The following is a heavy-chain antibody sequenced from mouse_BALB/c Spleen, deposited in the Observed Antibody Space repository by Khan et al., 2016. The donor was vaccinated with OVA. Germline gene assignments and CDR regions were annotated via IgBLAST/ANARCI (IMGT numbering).Heavy chain of an antibody. CDR1: GYSITSDYA. V-gene: IGHV3-2*02. D-gene: IGHD1-1*01. CDR2: ISYSSNT. Sequence: EVQLVESGPGLVKPSQSLSLTCTVTGYSITSDYAWNWIRQFPENKLEWMGFISYSSNTNYNPSLKSRISITRDTSKNQFFLQLNSVTTEDTATYYCARVYGGDFDYWGQGTTLTVSS. CDR3: ARVYGGDFDY. J-gene: IGHJ2*01.